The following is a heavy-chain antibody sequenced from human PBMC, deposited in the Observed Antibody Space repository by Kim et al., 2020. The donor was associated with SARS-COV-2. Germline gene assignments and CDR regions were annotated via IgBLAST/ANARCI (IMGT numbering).Heavy chain of an antibody. D-gene: IGHD2-15*01. CDR2: ISYDGSNK. Sequence: GGSLRLSCAASGFTFSSYAIHWVRQEPGKGLEWVAVISYDGSNKYYADSVKGRFTISRDNSKNTLYLQMNSLRAEDTAVYYCARDVSYSAGYFDYWGQGTLVTVSS. J-gene: IGHJ4*02. CDR1: GFTFSSYA. CDR3: ARDVSYSAGYFDY. V-gene: IGHV3-30*04.